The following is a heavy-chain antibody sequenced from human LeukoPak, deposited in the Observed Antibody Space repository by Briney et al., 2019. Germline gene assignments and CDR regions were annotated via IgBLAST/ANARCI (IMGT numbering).Heavy chain of an antibody. J-gene: IGHJ4*02. CDR2: IDHTGSI. V-gene: IGHV4-34*01. D-gene: IGHD3-10*01. Sequence: PSETLSLTCAVNAGSFTGYYGSWIRQPPGKGLEWIGEIDHTGSISYNPSLRSRVTISVDTFKNQFSLNLRSVTAADRAIYYCARGGYGPGSHYRYWGQGTLVTVSS. CDR3: ARGGYGPGSHYRY. CDR1: AGSFTGYY.